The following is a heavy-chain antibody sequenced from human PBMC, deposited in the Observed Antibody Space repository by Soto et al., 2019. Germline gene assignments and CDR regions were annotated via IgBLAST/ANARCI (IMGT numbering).Heavy chain of an antibody. D-gene: IGHD6-6*01. CDR3: AKAYVTVTPQYSSLSAV. J-gene: IGHJ3*01. CDR1: GFTSGTYA. Sequence: DVQLLESGGRLVQPGGSLTVSCAASGFTSGTYAITWVRQAPGKGLEWVSAISETSRATYYADSVRGRFIISRDISKTTVYLHMNRLRAEDTAIFYCAKAYVTVTPQYSSLSAVWGQGTMVTVSS. V-gene: IGHV3-23*01. CDR2: ISETSRAT.